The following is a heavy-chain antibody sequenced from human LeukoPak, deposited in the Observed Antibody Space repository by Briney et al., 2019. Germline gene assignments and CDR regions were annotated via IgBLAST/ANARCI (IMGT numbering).Heavy chain of an antibody. CDR2: ISYDGSNK. CDR3: AGDDEREATDY. Sequence: GGSLRLSCAASGFTFSSYAMHWVRQAPGKGLEWVAVISYDGSNKYYADSVKGRFTISRDNSKNTLYLQMNSLRAEDTAVYYCAGDDEREATDYWGQGTLVTVSS. D-gene: IGHD5-12*01. V-gene: IGHV3-30*04. CDR1: GFTFSSYA. J-gene: IGHJ4*02.